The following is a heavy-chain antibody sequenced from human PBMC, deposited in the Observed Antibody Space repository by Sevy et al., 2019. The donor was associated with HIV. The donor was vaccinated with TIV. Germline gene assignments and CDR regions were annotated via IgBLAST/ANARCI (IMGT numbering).Heavy chain of an antibody. CDR2: ISYDGSDI. J-gene: IGHJ4*02. D-gene: IGHD1-26*01. V-gene: IGHV3-30*03. CDR1: GFTFSDYG. Sequence: GGSLRLSCEVSGFTFSDYGMHWVRQAPGKGLEWLAVISYDGSDIYYPDSVEGRFTVSRDNSKNTLYLQMNSLRPEDTAVYYCSNGGGGSGWGGFDYWGQGTLVTVS. CDR3: SNGGGGSGWGGFDY.